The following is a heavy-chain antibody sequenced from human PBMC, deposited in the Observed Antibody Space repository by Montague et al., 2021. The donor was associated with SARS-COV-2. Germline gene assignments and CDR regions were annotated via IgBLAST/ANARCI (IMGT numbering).Heavy chain of an antibody. CDR2: ISAYNGNT. D-gene: IGHD3-22*01. Sequence: SGKVSFKASGYPFTSYGISWVRQAPGQGPEWMGWISAYNGNTNYAQKLQGRVTMTTDTSTSTAYMELRSLRSDDTAVYYCARCAVVVITTCDAFDIWGQGTMVTVSS. CDR1: GYPFTSYG. V-gene: IGHV1-18*01. CDR3: ARCAVVVITTCDAFDI. J-gene: IGHJ3*02.